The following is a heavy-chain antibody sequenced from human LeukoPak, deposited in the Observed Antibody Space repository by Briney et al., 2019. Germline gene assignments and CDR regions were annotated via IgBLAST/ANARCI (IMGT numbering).Heavy chain of an antibody. D-gene: IGHD6-19*01. CDR2: ISSSGSTI. J-gene: IGHJ5*02. Sequence: GGSLRLSCAASGFTFSSYEMNWVRQAPGKGLEWVSYISSSGSTIYYADSVKGRFTISRDNAKNSLYLQMNSLRAEDTAVYYCARGTEYSSGWYEGDNWFDPWGQGTLVTVSS. CDR1: GFTFSSYE. V-gene: IGHV3-48*03. CDR3: ARGTEYSSGWYEGDNWFDP.